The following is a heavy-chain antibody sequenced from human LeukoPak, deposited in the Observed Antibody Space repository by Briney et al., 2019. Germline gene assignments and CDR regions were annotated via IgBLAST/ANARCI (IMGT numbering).Heavy chain of an antibody. V-gene: IGHV4-59*01. J-gene: IGHJ4*02. Sequence: SETLSLTCTVSGGSISSYYWSWIRQPPGKGLEWIGYIYYSGSTNYNPSLKSRVTISVDTSKNQFSLKLSSVTAADTAVYYCARFDYGAHFDYWGQGTLVTVSS. CDR3: ARFDYGAHFDY. CDR1: GGSISSYY. D-gene: IGHD4-17*01. CDR2: IYYSGST.